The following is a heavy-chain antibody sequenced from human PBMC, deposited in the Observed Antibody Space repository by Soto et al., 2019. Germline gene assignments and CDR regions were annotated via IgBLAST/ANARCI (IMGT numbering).Heavy chain of an antibody. J-gene: IGHJ4*02. CDR3: ARGRSFYYYDSSGPLDH. V-gene: IGHV1-69*13. CDR1: GGTFSSYA. Sequence: SVKVSCKASGGTFSSYAISWVRQAPGQGLEWMGGIIPIFGTANYAQKFQGRVTITADESTSTAYMELSSLRSEDTAVYYCARGRSFYYYDSSGPLDHWGQGTLVTVSS. D-gene: IGHD3-22*01. CDR2: IIPIFGTA.